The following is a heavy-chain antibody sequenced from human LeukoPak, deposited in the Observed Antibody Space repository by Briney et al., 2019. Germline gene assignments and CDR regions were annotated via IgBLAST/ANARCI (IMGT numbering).Heavy chain of an antibody. J-gene: IGHJ4*02. CDR1: GGSISSYY. Sequence: SETLSLTCTVSGGSISSYYWSWIRQPPGKGLEWIGYIYYSGSTNYNPSLKSRVTISVDTSKNQFSLKLSSVTAADTAVYYCVRGTVAAAGTYYFDYWGQGTLVTVSS. CDR3: VRGTVAAAGTYYFDY. V-gene: IGHV4-59*12. CDR2: IYYSGST. D-gene: IGHD6-13*01.